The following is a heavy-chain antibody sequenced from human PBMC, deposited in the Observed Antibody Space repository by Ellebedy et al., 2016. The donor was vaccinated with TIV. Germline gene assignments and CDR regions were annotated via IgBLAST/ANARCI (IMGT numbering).Heavy chain of an antibody. V-gene: IGHV4-39*07. D-gene: IGHD3-22*01. CDR1: GDSISSSVYY. CDR2: FHHSGIT. CDR3: ARGRSYSDLSGFYYQFEYFHH. Sequence: MPSETLSLTCTVSGDSISSSVYYWGWIRQPPGKGLEWIGSFHHSGITSFNPSLKRRATIAVHTSQNQFSLRLTSVTATDSAVYYCARGRSYSDLSGFYYQFEYFHHWGQGTLVTVSS. J-gene: IGHJ1*01.